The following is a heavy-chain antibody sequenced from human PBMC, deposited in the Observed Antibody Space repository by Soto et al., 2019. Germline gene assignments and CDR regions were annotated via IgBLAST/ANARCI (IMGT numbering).Heavy chain of an antibody. J-gene: IGHJ4*02. V-gene: IGHV3-15*07. CDR2: IKPKTDGGAS. CDR1: GFTFTNAW. Sequence: PGGSLRLSCAASGFTFTNAWMNWVRQTPGKGLEWVGLIKPKTDGGASDYAAPVKGRFTISRDDSQNTLYLQMNSLKIEDTAIYYCTTKTVMSVTGNDYWGQGTLVTVSS. D-gene: IGHD6-19*01. CDR3: TTKTVMSVTGNDY.